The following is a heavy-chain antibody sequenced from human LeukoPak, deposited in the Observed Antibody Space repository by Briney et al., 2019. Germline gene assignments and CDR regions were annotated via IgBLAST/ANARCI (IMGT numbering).Heavy chain of an antibody. CDR1: GFSFSTYS. V-gene: IGHV3-30-3*01. J-gene: IGHJ6*02. Sequence: PGGSLRLSCTASGFSFSTYSMHWVRQAPGKGLEWVAVMSNDGSTKYYADSVKGRFTISRDNSKNTLYLQMSSLRAEDTAVYFCARGGGLDVWGQGATVTVSS. CDR2: MSNDGSTK. CDR3: ARGGGLDV. D-gene: IGHD3-16*01.